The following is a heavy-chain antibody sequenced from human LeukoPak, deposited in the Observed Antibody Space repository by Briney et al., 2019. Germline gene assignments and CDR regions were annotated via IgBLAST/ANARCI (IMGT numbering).Heavy chain of an antibody. V-gene: IGHV4-59*08. CDR2: MYYSRDT. D-gene: IGHD3-3*01. CDR1: GGSINNHY. J-gene: IGHJ4*02. Sequence: PSETLSLTCTVSGGSINNHYWSWIRQPPGKGLEWIGYMYYSRDTNYSPSLTSRVTISLDTSQNQFSLKLSSVTAADTAVYYCARRRGNFWSDYYAFDYWGLGTLVTVSS. CDR3: ARRRGNFWSDYYAFDY.